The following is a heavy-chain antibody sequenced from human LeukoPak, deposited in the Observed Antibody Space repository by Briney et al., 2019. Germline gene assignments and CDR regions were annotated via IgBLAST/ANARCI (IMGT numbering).Heavy chain of an antibody. CDR3: ARTDFWSGYVYY. CDR1: GGSFSGYY. J-gene: IGHJ4*02. V-gene: IGHV4-34*01. D-gene: IGHD3-3*01. CDR2: INHSGST. Sequence: PSETLSLTCAVYGGSFSGYYWSWIRQPPGKGLEWIGEINHSGSTNYNPSLESRVTISVDTSKNQFSLKLSSVTAADTAVHYCARTDFWSGYVYYWGQGTLVTVSS.